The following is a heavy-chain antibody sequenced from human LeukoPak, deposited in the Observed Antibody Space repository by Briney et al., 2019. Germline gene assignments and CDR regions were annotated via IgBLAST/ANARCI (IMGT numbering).Heavy chain of an antibody. CDR3: ARDQLERIFGVVIIPYIFDY. J-gene: IGHJ4*02. CDR2: IWYDGSNK. CDR1: GFTFSSYG. D-gene: IGHD3-3*01. Sequence: QSGGSLRLSCAASGFTFSSYGMHWVRQAPGKGLEWVAVIWYDGSNKYYADSVKGRFTISRDNSKNTLYLQMNSLRAEDTAVYYCARDQLERIFGVVIIPYIFDYWGQGTLVTVSS. V-gene: IGHV3-33*01.